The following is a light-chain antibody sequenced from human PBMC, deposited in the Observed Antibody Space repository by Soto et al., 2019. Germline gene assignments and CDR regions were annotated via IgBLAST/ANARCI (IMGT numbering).Light chain of an antibody. CDR2: EVR. V-gene: IGLV2-14*01. J-gene: IGLJ1*01. Sequence: QSALTQPASVSGSPGQSITISCTGTSSDVGGYNHVSWYQQHPGKAPKLIIYEVRNRPSGVSNRFSGSKSGNTASLTISGLQAEDEADYYCSSYTSSSTPYVFGTGTKVTVL. CDR3: SSYTSSSTPYV. CDR1: SSDVGGYNH.